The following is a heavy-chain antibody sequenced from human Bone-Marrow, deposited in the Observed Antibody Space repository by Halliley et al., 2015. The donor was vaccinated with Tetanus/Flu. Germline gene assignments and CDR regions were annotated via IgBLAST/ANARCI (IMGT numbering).Heavy chain of an antibody. CDR2: INSSGTP. CDR3: ARDYQLLSF. Sequence: KALESIGYINSSGTPKYNPSLKSRAPISVDTSKNHFSLKLSSVTAADTAVYYCARDYQLLSFWGQGTLVTVSS. D-gene: IGHD2-2*01. V-gene: IGHV4-59*01. J-gene: IGHJ4*02.